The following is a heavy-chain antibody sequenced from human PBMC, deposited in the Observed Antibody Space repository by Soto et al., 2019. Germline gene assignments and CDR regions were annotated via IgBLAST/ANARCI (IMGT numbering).Heavy chain of an antibody. D-gene: IGHD3-22*01. Sequence: EVLLLESGGVLGKPGGSLRLSCAASGFTFISSGMTGGRQAPGNEVEWVSGISGSGDNTYYADSVKGRFTLSRDNSKNTLYLQMNGVSAEDTAVYYCVKGAMIVVVITAAHDAFDIWGQGTMVTVSS. CDR2: ISGSGDNT. J-gene: IGHJ3*02. V-gene: IGHV3-23*01. CDR1: GFTFISSG. CDR3: VKGAMIVVVITAAHDAFDI.